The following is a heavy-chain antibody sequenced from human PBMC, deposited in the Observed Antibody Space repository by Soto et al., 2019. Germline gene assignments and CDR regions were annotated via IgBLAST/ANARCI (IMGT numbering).Heavy chain of an antibody. CDR2: VYYSGST. J-gene: IGHJ3*02. CDR1: GGSISGYY. D-gene: IGHD7-27*01. V-gene: IGHV4-59*01. Sequence: QVQLQESGPGLVKPSETLSLTCTVSGGSISGYYWSWIRQPPGKGLEWIGWVYYSGSTNYNPSLKSRSTIPVDTSKNHFSLKLSSVTAADTAVYYCARDWGHDAFDIWGQGTMVTVSS. CDR3: ARDWGHDAFDI.